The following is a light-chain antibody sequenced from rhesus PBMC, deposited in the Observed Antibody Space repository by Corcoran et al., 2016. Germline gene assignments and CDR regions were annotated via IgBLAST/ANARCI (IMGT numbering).Light chain of an antibody. CDR3: QQYNDLFT. V-gene: IGKV3-40*03. J-gene: IGKJ4*01. CDR2: SAY. Sequence: EIVMTQSPATLSLSPGQTATLSCRASEGVGTYLAWYQPKPGQAPKLLVHSAYFSATGIPDRFSGSGSGTEFPLTISRLKPEDVRVYHCQQYNDLFTFGGGTKLELK. CDR1: EGVGTY.